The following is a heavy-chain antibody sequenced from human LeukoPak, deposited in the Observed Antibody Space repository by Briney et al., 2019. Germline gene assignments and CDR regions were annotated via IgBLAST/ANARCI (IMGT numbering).Heavy chain of an antibody. CDR1: GDSVSSNSAA. CDR3: ARDLGYSYGYFGDKYNWFDP. CDR2: TYYRSKWYN. V-gene: IGHV6-1*01. D-gene: IGHD5-18*01. J-gene: IGHJ5*02. Sequence: SQTLSPTCAISGDSVSSNSAAWNWIRQSPSRGPEWLGRTYYRSKWYNDYAVSVKSRITINPDTSKNQFSLQLNSVTPEDTAVYYCARDLGYSYGYFGDKYNWFDPWGQGTLVTVSS.